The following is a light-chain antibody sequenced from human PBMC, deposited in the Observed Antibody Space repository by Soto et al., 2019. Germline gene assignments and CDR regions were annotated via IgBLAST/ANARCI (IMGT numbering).Light chain of an antibody. CDR3: LLSYSGAYV. Sequence: QAVVTQEPSLTVSPGGTVTLTCGSSSGAVTSGHYPYWFQQKPGQAPRTLIYDTYNKHSWTPARFSGSLLGGKAALTLSGAQPEDEAEYSCLLSYSGAYVFGTGTKLTVL. J-gene: IGLJ1*01. CDR2: DTY. CDR1: SGAVTSGHY. V-gene: IGLV7-46*01.